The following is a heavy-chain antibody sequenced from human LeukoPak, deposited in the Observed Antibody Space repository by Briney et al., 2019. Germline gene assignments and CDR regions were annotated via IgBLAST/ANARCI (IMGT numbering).Heavy chain of an antibody. CDR1: GGTFSSYA. V-gene: IGHV1-69*13. J-gene: IGHJ4*02. CDR3: ARCDYGDYAHLYYFDY. CDR2: IIPIFGTA. D-gene: IGHD4-17*01. Sequence: SVKVSCKASGGTFSSYAISWVRQAPGQGLEWMGGIIPIFGTANYAQKFQGRVTITADESTSTAYMELSSLRFEDTAVYYCARCDYGDYAHLYYFDYWGQGTLVTVSS.